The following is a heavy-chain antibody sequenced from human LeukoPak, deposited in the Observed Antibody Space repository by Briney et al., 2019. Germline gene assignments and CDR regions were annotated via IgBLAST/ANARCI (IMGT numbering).Heavy chain of an antibody. D-gene: IGHD3-10*01. V-gene: IGHV3-23*01. Sequence: GGSLRLSCAASGFTFSSYAMSWVRQAPGKGLEWVSAISGSGGSTYYADSVKGRFTISRDNSKNTLHLQMNSLRAEDTAVYYCAKVPGVRGYYYYGMDVWGQGTTVTVSS. J-gene: IGHJ6*02. CDR3: AKVPGVRGYYYYGMDV. CDR2: ISGSGGST. CDR1: GFTFSSYA.